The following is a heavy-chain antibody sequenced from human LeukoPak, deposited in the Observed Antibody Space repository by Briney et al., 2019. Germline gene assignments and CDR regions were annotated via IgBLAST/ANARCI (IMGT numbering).Heavy chain of an antibody. V-gene: IGHV3-66*01. D-gene: IGHD2-2*03. Sequence: GGSLRLSCAASGFTVSGNYMSWVRQAPGKGLEWVSVIYSGGSTYYADSLKGRFTISRDNSKNTLYLQMNNLRVDDTAVYFCARAGGYCSRSSCYAGSEYYGMDVWGQGTTVTVSS. CDR2: IYSGGST. CDR1: GFTVSGNY. J-gene: IGHJ6*02. CDR3: ARAGGYCSRSSCYAGSEYYGMDV.